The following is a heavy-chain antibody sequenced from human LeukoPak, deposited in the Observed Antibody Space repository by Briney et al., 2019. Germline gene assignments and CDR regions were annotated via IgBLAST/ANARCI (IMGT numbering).Heavy chain of an antibody. CDR2: ISSNGGST. D-gene: IGHD2-2*01. CDR3: AKDLLCSSTSCYGSGYFDS. Sequence: PGGSLRLSCSASGFTFSSYAMHWVRQAPGKGLEYVSAISSNGGSTYYADSVKGRFTISRDNSKNTLYLQMSSLRAEDTAVYYCAKDLLCSSTSCYGSGYFDSWGQGTLVTVSS. J-gene: IGHJ4*02. V-gene: IGHV3-64D*09. CDR1: GFTFSSYA.